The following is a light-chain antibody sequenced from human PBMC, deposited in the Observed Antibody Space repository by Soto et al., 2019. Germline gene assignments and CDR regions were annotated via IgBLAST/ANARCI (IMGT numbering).Light chain of an antibody. CDR2: DAS. J-gene: IGKJ1*01. CDR3: QQYNSYPGT. CDR1: QSISSW. V-gene: IGKV1-5*01. Sequence: DIQMTQSPSTLSASVGDIVTITCRASQSISSWLAWYQQKPGKAPKLLIYDASSLESGVPSRFSGSGSGTEFTLTISSLQPDDFATYYCQQYNSYPGTFGQGTTVDIK.